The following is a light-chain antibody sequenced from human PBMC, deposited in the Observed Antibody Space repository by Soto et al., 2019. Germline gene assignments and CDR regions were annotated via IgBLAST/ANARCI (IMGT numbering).Light chain of an antibody. V-gene: IGLV1-44*01. J-gene: IGLJ3*02. CDR1: SSNIGGNA. CDR2: NNN. Sequence: QSVLTQPPSASGTPGQRVTISCSGSSSNIGGNAVNWYQHLPGTAPKLLIYNNNQRPSGVPARFSGSKSGTSASLAISGFQSEDEADYYCVVWDDSLKVFGGGTKLTVL. CDR3: VVWDDSLKV.